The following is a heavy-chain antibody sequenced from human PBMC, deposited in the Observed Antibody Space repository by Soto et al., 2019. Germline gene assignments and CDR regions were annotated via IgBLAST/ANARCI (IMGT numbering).Heavy chain of an antibody. V-gene: IGHV4-59*01. CDR1: GGSISSYY. CDR3: ARGPRITIFGVEYGMDV. J-gene: IGHJ6*02. CDR2: IYYSGST. Sequence: QVQLQESGPGLVKPSETLSLTCTVSGGSISSYYWSWIRQPPGKGLEGIGYIYYSGSTNYNSSLKSRVAISVDTSKSQFSLKLSSVTAADTAVYYCARGPRITIFGVEYGMDVWGQGTTVTVSS. D-gene: IGHD3-3*01.